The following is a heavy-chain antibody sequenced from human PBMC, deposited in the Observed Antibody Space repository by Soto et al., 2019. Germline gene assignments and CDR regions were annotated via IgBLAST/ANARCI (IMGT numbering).Heavy chain of an antibody. V-gene: IGHV1-3*01. J-gene: IGHJ4*02. CDR1: GYTFTSYA. D-gene: IGHD2-8*01. CDR2: INAGNGNT. CDR3: ARDYCTNGVCRLAYTFDY. Sequence: ASVKVSCKASGYTFTSYAMHWVRQAPGQRLEWKGWINAGNGNTKYSQKFQGRVTITRDTSASTAYMELSSLRSEDTAVYYFARDYCTNGVCRLAYTFDYWGQGTLVTVSS.